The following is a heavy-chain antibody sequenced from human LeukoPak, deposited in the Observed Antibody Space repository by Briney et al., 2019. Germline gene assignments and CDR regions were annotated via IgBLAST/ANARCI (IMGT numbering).Heavy chain of an antibody. CDR3: ARESITMTTGGGDDAFDI. CDR2: ISSSSSYI. Sequence: PGGSLRLSCAASGFTFSSYAMSWVRQAPGKGLEWVSSISSSSSYIYYADSVKGRFTISRDNAKNSLYLQMNSLRAEDTAVYYCARESITMTTGGGDDAFDIWGQGTMVTVSS. J-gene: IGHJ3*02. CDR1: GFTFSSYA. V-gene: IGHV3-21*01. D-gene: IGHD3-22*01.